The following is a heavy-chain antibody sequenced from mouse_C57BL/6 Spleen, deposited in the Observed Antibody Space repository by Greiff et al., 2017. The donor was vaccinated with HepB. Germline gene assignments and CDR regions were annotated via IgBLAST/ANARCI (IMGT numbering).Heavy chain of an antibody. Sequence: QVHVKQSGAELVKPGASVKISCKASGYAFSSYWMNWVKQRPGKGLEWIGQIYPGDGDTNYNGKFKGKATLTADKSSSTAYMQLSSLTSEDSAVYFCARSHGYPWFAYWGQGTLVTVSA. CDR3: ARSHGYPWFAY. CDR2: IYPGDGDT. V-gene: IGHV1-80*01. D-gene: IGHD2-2*01. CDR1: GYAFSSYW. J-gene: IGHJ3*01.